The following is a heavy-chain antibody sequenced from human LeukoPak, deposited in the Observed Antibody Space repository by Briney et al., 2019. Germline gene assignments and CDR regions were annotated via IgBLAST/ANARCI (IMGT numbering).Heavy chain of an antibody. CDR1: GGSISSSDYY. J-gene: IGHJ4*02. CDR3: ARRDCSGGSCQYFDY. Sequence: ETLSLPCTVSGGSISSSDYYWGRIRQPPGKGLEWIGIINYRGSTYYKPSLKSRVTTSVDTSKNQFSLKLSSVTAADTAMYYCARRDCSGGSCQYFDYWGQGTQVTVSS. V-gene: IGHV4-39*01. CDR2: INYRGST. D-gene: IGHD2-15*01.